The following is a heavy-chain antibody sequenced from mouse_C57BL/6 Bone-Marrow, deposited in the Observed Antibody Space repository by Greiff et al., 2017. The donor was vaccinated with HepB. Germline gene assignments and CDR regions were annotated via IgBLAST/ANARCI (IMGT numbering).Heavy chain of an antibody. CDR2: IWRGGST. Sequence: VQLQQSGPGLVQPSQSLSITCTVSGFSLTSYGVHWVRQSPGKGLEWLGVIWRGGSTDYNAAFMSRLSITKDNSKRQVFFIMSSLQADDTAIYCCAKIYSTYAMDYWGQGTSVTVSS. J-gene: IGHJ4*01. CDR1: GFSLTSYG. D-gene: IGHD2-1*01. V-gene: IGHV2-5*01. CDR3: AKIYSTYAMDY.